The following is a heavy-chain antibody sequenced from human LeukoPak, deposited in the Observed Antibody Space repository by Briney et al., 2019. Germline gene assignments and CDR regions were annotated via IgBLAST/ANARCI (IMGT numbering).Heavy chain of an antibody. Sequence: GESLKISCQGSGYSFTSYWIGWVRQMPGKGLEWMGIIYPGDSDTRYSPSFQGQVTISADKSISTAYLQWSSLKASDTAMYYCARLWSLGYYYYYMDVWGKGTTVTVSS. D-gene: IGHD2-21*01. J-gene: IGHJ6*03. CDR1: GYSFTSYW. V-gene: IGHV5-51*01. CDR3: ARLWSLGYYYYYMDV. CDR2: IYPGDSDT.